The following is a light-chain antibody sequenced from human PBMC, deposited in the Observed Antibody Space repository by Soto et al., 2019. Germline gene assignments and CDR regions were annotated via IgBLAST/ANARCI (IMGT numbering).Light chain of an antibody. J-gene: IGKJ4*01. CDR2: SAS. CDR3: QQVNTFPHT. Sequence: DIQMTQSPSSVSASVGDRVTITCRASQGISYWLAWFQQKPGKAPNLLIYSASSLQSGVPSRFSGSGSGTEFTLTISSLQPEDFGTYYCQQVNTFPHTFGGGTKVEIK. CDR1: QGISYW. V-gene: IGKV1-12*01.